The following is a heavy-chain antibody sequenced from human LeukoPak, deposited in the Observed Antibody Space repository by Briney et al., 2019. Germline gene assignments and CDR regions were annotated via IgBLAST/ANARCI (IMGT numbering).Heavy chain of an antibody. Sequence: GGSLRLSCAASGFTFSNYAMNWVRQAPGKGVEWVSGISGSGGSTYYADSVRGRFTISRDNSKNTLYLQMNRMRAEDTSVYYCGRSGSSYANYLDYWGQGTLVTVSS. CDR3: GRSGSSYANYLDY. CDR2: ISGSGGST. CDR1: GFTFSNYA. J-gene: IGHJ4*02. D-gene: IGHD3-10*01. V-gene: IGHV3-23*01.